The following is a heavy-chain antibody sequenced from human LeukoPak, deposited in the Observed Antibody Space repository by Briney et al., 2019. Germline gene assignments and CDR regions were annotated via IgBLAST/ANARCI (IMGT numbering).Heavy chain of an antibody. V-gene: IGHV4-4*08. CDR1: GGSINNHY. CDR3: ARYFEVAGRWYLDY. J-gene: IGHJ4*02. Sequence: SETLSLTCTVSGGSINNHYWSWIRQPPGRGLEWIGFIYATGRTDYNPSFTSRATVSVDMSRYQFSLDLTSVTAADTAMYYRARYFEVAGRWYLDYWGQGTLVTVSS. CDR2: IYATGRT. D-gene: IGHD2-15*01.